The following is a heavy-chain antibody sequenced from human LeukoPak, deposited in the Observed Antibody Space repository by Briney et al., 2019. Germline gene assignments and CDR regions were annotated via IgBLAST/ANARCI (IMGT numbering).Heavy chain of an antibody. Sequence: GASVKVSCKASGYTFTGYYMHWVRQAPGQGLEWMGWISAYNGNTNYAQKVQGRITMTTDRSTSTAYMELRSLRPDDTAVYYCASGGAPGYWGQGTLVTVSS. V-gene: IGHV1-18*04. D-gene: IGHD3-16*01. CDR2: ISAYNGNT. J-gene: IGHJ4*02. CDR1: GYTFTGYY. CDR3: ASGGAPGY.